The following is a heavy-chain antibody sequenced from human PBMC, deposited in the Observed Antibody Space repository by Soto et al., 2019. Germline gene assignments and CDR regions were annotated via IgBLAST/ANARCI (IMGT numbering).Heavy chain of an antibody. CDR2: IYYSGST. J-gene: IGHJ5*01. V-gene: IGHV4-59*01. CDR1: GGSISSYY. Sequence: SETLSLTCTVSGGSISSYYWSWIRQPPGKGLEWIGYIYYSGSTNYNPSLKSRVTISVDTSKNQFSLKLSSVTAADTAVYYCARGYYYDSSGYYYGGGYWFASWGQGTLVTVSS. CDR3: ARGYYYDSSGYYYGGGYWFAS. D-gene: IGHD3-22*01.